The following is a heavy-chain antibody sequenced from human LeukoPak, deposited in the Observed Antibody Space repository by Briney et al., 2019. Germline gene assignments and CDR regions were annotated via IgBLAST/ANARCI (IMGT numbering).Heavy chain of an antibody. J-gene: IGHJ1*01. CDR2: IYHSGST. CDR1: GGSISSGGYS. Sequence: SETLSLTCAVYGGSISSGGYSWSWIRQPPGKGLEWIGYIYHSGSTYYNPSLKSRVTISVDRSKNQFSLKLSSVTAADTAVYYCARGDYGDYVYFQHWGQSTLVTVSS. V-gene: IGHV4-30-2*01. CDR3: ARGDYGDYVYFQH. D-gene: IGHD4-17*01.